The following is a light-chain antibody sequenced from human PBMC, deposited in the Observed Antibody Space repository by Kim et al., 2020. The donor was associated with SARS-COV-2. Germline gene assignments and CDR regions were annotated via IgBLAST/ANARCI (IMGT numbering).Light chain of an antibody. CDR3: QAWDSSPV. Sequence: SYELTQPPSVSVSPGQTASITCSGDKLGDKYACWYQQKPGQSPVMVIYQDSKRPSGISERFSGSNSGNTATLTISGTQAMDEADYYCQAWDSSPVFG. CDR2: QDS. V-gene: IGLV3-1*01. CDR1: KLGDKY. J-gene: IGLJ2*01.